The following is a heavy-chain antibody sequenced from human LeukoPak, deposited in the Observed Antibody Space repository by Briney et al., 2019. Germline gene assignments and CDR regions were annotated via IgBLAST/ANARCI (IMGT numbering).Heavy chain of an antibody. D-gene: IGHD3-10*02. J-gene: IGHJ4*02. CDR2: IYYSGST. V-gene: IGHV4-59*01. CDR1: GGSISSYY. CDR3: ATDVRGLVPYYFDF. Sequence: SETLSLPCAVSGGSISSYYWNWIRQPPGKGLEWIGYIYYSGSTNYNPSLKSRVTISIDTSKNQLSLQLRSVTAADTAVYYCATDVRGLVPYYFDFWGQGTLVTVSS.